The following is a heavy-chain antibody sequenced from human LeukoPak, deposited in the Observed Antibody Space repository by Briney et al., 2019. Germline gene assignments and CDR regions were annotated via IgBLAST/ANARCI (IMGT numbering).Heavy chain of an antibody. Sequence: GGSLRLSCAAFGFTVSSSFMGWVRQAPGKGLEWVSFISRGDKIYYADSVKGRFTISRDNAKNTLYLQMNSLRAEDTAVHYCTRDWRNLGYDYWGQGTLVTVSS. CDR1: GFTVSSSF. V-gene: IGHV3-53*01. D-gene: IGHD5-12*01. CDR3: TRDWRNLGYDY. CDR2: ISRGDKI. J-gene: IGHJ4*02.